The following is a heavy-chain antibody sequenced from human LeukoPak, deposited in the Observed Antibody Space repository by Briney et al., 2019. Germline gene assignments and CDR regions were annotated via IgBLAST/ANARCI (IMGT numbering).Heavy chain of an antibody. Sequence: GGSLRLSCATSGITFSRHAMAWVRQAPGKGLEWVSTISGTVIAYYADSVKGRFTISRDNSKNTLYLHMNSLRADDTAIYYCAKGDIAGGISWYFDLWGRGTLVTASS. D-gene: IGHD1-26*01. J-gene: IGHJ2*01. CDR2: ISGTVIA. CDR1: GITFSRHA. CDR3: AKGDIAGGISWYFDL. V-gene: IGHV3-23*01.